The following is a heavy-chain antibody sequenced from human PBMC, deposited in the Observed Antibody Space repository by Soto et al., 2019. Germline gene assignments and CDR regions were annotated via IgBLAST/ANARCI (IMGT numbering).Heavy chain of an antibody. CDR1: GFTVSNNY. CDR3: ARKTDSGGNGGF. CDR2: IYSHGDT. J-gene: IGHJ4*02. V-gene: IGHV3-53*05. Sequence: EVRLVETGGDLIQPGGSLRLSCAVSGFTVSNNYMYWVRQPPGKGLEWVSLIYSHGDTRYADSVRGRFTVSIDNSKNTPYLQMNSLRSEDTAVYYCARKTDSGGNGGFWGQGTLVTVSS. D-gene: IGHD2-15*01.